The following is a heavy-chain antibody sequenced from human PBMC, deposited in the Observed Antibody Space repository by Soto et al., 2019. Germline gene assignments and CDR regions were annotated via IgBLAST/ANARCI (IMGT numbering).Heavy chain of an antibody. CDR1: GFTFSRYG. V-gene: IGHV3-21*06. CDR2: ISSSTSYV. CDR3: ARDPSEGRVGNWFES. J-gene: IGHJ5*01. D-gene: IGHD2-2*01. Sequence: SLRLSCAASGFTFSRYGMNWLRQGPGKGLEWVASISSSTSYVYYADSVKDRFSTSRDNAKNILYLEMYALRTEDTAVYYCARDPSEGRVGNWFESWGQGXLVTVYS.